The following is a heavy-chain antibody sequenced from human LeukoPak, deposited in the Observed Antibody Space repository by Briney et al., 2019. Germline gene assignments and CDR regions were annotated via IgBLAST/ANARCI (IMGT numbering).Heavy chain of an antibody. J-gene: IGHJ6*02. V-gene: IGHV4-34*01. D-gene: IGHD2-2*01. CDR1: GGSFSGYY. CDR3: ASARVLGYCSSTSCVRDYYYYYGMDV. Sequence: SETLSLTCAVYGGSFSGYYWSWIRQPPGKGLEWIGEINHSGSTNYNPSLKSRVTISVDTSKNQFSLKLSSVTAADTAVYYCASARVLGYCSSTSCVRDYYYYYGMDVWGQGTTVTVSS. CDR2: INHSGST.